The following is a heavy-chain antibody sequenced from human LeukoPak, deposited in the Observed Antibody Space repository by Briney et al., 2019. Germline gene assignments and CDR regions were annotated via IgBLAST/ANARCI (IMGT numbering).Heavy chain of an antibody. CDR1: GGSISSSSYY. D-gene: IGHD2-2*01. V-gene: IGHV4-39*07. Sequence: NPSETLSLTCTVSGGSISSSSYYWGWIRQPPGKGLEWIGCIYYSGSTYYNPSLKSRVTISVDTSKNQFSLKLSSVTAADTAVYYCARGARIVVVPAAMEGNFDYWGQGTLVTVSS. CDR3: ARGARIVVVPAAMEGNFDY. J-gene: IGHJ4*02. CDR2: IYYSGST.